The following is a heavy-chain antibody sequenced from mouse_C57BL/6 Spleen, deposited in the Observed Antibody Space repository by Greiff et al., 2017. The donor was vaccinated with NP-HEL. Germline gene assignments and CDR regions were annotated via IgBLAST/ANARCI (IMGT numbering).Heavy chain of an antibody. CDR2: ISYDGSN. Sequence: EVQLVESGPGLVKPSQSLSLTCSVTGYSITSGYYWNWIRQFPGNKLEWMGYISYDGSNNYNPSLKNRISITRDTSKNQFFLKLNSVTTEDTATYYCVYYGYDGYAMDYWGQGTSVTVSS. J-gene: IGHJ4*01. D-gene: IGHD2-2*01. CDR3: VYYGYDGYAMDY. CDR1: GYSITSGYY. V-gene: IGHV3-6*01.